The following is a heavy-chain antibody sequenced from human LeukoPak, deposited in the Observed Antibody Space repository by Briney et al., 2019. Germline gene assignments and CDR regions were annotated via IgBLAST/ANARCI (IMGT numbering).Heavy chain of an antibody. Sequence: KSSETLSLTCAVSSGSISSSSYFWAWIRQPPGKGLEWIGYIYYSGSTNYNPSLKSRVTISVDTSKNQFSLKLSSVTAADTAVYYCARGPYSSGGGWYYWFDPWGQGTLVTVSS. CDR3: ARGPYSSGGGWYYWFDP. V-gene: IGHV4-61*05. CDR2: IYYSGST. CDR1: SGSISSSSYF. J-gene: IGHJ5*02. D-gene: IGHD6-19*01.